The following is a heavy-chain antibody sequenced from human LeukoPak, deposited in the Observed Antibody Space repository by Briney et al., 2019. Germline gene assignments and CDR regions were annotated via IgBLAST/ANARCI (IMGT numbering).Heavy chain of an antibody. CDR1: GFTFSSYA. CDR2: ISGSGGST. J-gene: IGHJ4*02. CDR3: AKDQNVWGSYRPPLDY. V-gene: IGHV3-23*01. D-gene: IGHD3-16*02. Sequence: PGGSLRLSCAASGFTFSSYAMSWVRQAPGKGLEWVSAISGSGGSTYYADSVKGRFTISRDISKNTLYLQMNSLRAEDTAVYYCAKDQNVWGSYRPPLDYWGQGTLVTVSS.